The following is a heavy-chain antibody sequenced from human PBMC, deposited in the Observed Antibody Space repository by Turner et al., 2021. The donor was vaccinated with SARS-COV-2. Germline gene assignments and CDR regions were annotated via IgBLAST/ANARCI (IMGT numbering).Heavy chain of an antibody. J-gene: IGHJ4*02. CDR3: ARDGGTGTTFPFFDY. V-gene: IGHV3-33*01. CDR1: GFTFSSYG. CDR2: IWYAGSYK. D-gene: IGHD1-7*01. Sequence: QVQLVESGGGVVQPGRSLRLSCAASGFTFSSYGMHWVRQAPGKGLEWVAVIWYAGSYKYYADSVKGRFTISRDNSKNTLYLQMNSLRAKDTALYYCARDGGTGTTFPFFDYWGQGTLVTVSS.